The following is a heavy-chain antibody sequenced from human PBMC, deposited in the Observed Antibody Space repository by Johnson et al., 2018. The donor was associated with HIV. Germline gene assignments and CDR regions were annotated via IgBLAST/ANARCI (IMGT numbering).Heavy chain of an antibody. J-gene: IGHJ3*02. CDR3: ARDIIAAAGISAFDI. Sequence: EVQLVESGGGLVQPGGSLRLSCAASGFTFSSYWMHWVRQAPGKGLVWVSRINSDGSSTSYADSVKGRFTISRDNAKNTLYLQMNSLRAEDTAVCYCARDIIAAAGISAFDIWGQGTMVTVSS. V-gene: IGHV3-74*01. CDR1: GFTFSSYW. D-gene: IGHD6-13*01. CDR2: INSDGSST.